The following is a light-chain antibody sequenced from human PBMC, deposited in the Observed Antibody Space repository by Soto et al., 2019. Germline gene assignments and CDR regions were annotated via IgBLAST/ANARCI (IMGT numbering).Light chain of an antibody. Sequence: EIVLTQSPGTLSLSPGERATLSCRASQSVSSSYLAWYQQKPGQAPRLLIYGASSRATGIPDRFSGSGSGTDLTLTTSRLEPEDFAVYYCQQYGSSPQTFGLGTKVEIK. J-gene: IGKJ1*01. CDR2: GAS. CDR3: QQYGSSPQT. V-gene: IGKV3-20*01. CDR1: QSVSSSY.